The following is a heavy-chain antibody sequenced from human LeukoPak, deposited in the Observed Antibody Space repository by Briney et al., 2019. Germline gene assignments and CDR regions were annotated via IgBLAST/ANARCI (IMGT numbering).Heavy chain of an antibody. D-gene: IGHD5-18*01. CDR2: IIPIFGTA. CDR1: GGTFSSYA. CDR3: AVLLEWIQLDY. Sequence: SVKVSCKASGGTFSSYAISWVRQAPGQRLEWRGGIIPIFGTANYAQKFQGRVTITTDESTSTAYMELSSLRSEDTAVYYCAVLLEWIQLDYWGQGTLVTVSS. J-gene: IGHJ4*02. V-gene: IGHV1-69*05.